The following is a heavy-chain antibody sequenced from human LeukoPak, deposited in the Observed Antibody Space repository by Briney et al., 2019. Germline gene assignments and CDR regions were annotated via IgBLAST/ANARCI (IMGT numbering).Heavy chain of an antibody. J-gene: IGHJ4*02. D-gene: IGHD6-13*01. CDR2: ISSSGSTI. V-gene: IGHV3-48*03. CDR3: ARDYRYSSSWPDYFDY. Sequence: GGSLRLSCAASGFTFSSYEMNWVRQAPGKGLEWVSYISSSGSTIYYADSVKGRFTISRGDAKNSLYLQMNSLRAEDTAVYYCARDYRYSSSWPDYFDYWGQGTLVTVSS. CDR1: GFTFSSYE.